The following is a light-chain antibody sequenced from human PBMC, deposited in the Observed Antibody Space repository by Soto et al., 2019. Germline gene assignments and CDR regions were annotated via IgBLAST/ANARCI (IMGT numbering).Light chain of an antibody. CDR2: GNS. V-gene: IGLV1-40*01. Sequence: QSVLTQPPSVSGAPGQRVTISCTGSSSNIGAGYDVHWYQQLPGTAPKRLMYGNSNRPSGVPDRFSGSKSGTSASLAITGLQAEDEADYYCQSYDSSLSVVFGGGTKPTVL. CDR1: SSNIGAGYD. CDR3: QSYDSSLSVV. J-gene: IGLJ2*01.